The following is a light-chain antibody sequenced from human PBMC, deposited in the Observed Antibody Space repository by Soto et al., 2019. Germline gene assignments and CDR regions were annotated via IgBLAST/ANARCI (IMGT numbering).Light chain of an antibody. J-gene: IGKJ1*01. Sequence: DIQMTQSPSTLSASVGDRVTITCRASQSISSWLAWYQQKPGKAPKLLIYDASSLESGVPSRFSGSGSGTEFTLTISSLQPDDFATYYCQQYNSYLRTFGHGTKVDIK. CDR3: QQYNSYLRT. CDR1: QSISSW. CDR2: DAS. V-gene: IGKV1-5*01.